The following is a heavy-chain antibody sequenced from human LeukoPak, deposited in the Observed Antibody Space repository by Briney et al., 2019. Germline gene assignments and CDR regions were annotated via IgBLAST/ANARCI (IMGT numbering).Heavy chain of an antibody. CDR3: ARDRLQLQS. V-gene: IGHV4-39*07. CDR1: GGSISSSSYY. Sequence: SETLSLTCTVSGGSISSSSYYWGWIRQPPGKGLEWIGSIYYSGSTYYNPSLKSRVTISADTSKNQFSLKLSSVTAANTAVYYCARDRLQLQSWGQGTLVTVSS. J-gene: IGHJ5*02. CDR2: IYYSGST. D-gene: IGHD1-1*01.